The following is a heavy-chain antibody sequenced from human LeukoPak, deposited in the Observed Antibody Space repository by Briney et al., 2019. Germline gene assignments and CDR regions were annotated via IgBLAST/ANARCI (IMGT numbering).Heavy chain of an antibody. CDR2: IKNDGRSP. J-gene: IGHJ3*02. V-gene: IGHV3-74*01. CDR1: GFTFSSYA. D-gene: IGHD1-26*01. Sequence: PGGSLRLSCAASGFTFSSYAMSWVRQAPGKGLEWVSRIKNDGRSPSYADSVKGRFTISSDNAKNTVYLQIDSLGAEDTAVYYCARDPHGGSGSDPHDAFDIWGQGTMVTVSS. CDR3: ARDPHGGSGSDPHDAFDI.